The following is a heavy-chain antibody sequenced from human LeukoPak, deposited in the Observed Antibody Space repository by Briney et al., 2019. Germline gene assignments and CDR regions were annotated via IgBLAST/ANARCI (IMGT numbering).Heavy chain of an antibody. Sequence: PSGTLSLTCAVSGGSISSNSWCIWVRQSPIKGLEWIGETSYSGSTNYNPSLRSRLTISIDKSKNQFSLKLSSVTAADTAVYFRARRISTSWLIESWGQGTLVTVSS. CDR1: GGSISSNSW. D-gene: IGHD2-2*01. CDR3: ARRISTSWLIES. V-gene: IGHV4-4*02. CDR2: TSYSGST. J-gene: IGHJ4*02.